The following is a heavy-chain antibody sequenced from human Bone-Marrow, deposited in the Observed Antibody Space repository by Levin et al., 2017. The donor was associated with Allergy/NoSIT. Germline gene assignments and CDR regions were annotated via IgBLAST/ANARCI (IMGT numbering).Heavy chain of an antibody. CDR1: GGSIIGGSYL. D-gene: IGHD6-13*01. Sequence: SETLSLTCAVSGGSIIGGSYLWTWIRQPPGKGLEFIGYSFYSGKTNYNPSLKSRVAISVDTTKSQFSLRRSLVTAADTALYYCARFRLEAAATLFDSWGQGTLVTLCS. CDR3: ARFRLEAAATLFDS. V-gene: IGHV4-61*01. CDR2: SFYSGKT. J-gene: IGHJ4*02.